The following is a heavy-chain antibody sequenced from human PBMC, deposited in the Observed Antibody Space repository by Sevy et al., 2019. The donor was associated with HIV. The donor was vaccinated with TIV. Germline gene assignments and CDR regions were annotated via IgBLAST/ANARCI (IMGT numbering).Heavy chain of an antibody. CDR2: IWLTGTT. CDR1: GFTVSSNF. J-gene: IGHJ4*02. D-gene: IGHD3-3*01. V-gene: IGHV3-53*01. Sequence: GSLKPSCAVSGFTVSSNFMSWVRQAPGKGLEWVSVIWLTGTTYYADSVKGRFTISRDNSKNTVYLDMSSLRAADTAVYYCARGKHVSDYYGSFDYWGQGTLVTVSS. CDR3: ARGKHVSDYYGSFDY.